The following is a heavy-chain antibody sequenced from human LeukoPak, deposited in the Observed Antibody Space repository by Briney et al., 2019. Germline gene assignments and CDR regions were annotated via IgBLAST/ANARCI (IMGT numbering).Heavy chain of an antibody. V-gene: IGHV3-48*01. CDR3: AKVPTPTLYSSSGVDY. J-gene: IGHJ4*02. Sequence: GGSLRLSCAASGFTFSTYSMNWVRQAPGKGLEWISHISISTSDIKYADSVKGRFTISRDNSKNTLYLQMNSLRAEDTAVYYCAKVPTPTLYSSSGVDYWGQGTLVTVSS. CDR2: ISISTSDI. D-gene: IGHD6-6*01. CDR1: GFTFSTYS.